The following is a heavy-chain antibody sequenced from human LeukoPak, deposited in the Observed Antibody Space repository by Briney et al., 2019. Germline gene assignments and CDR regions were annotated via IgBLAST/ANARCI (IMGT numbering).Heavy chain of an antibody. V-gene: IGHV3-21*01. D-gene: IGHD3-9*01. CDR1: GFTFNTFN. CDR2: ITSGGDYI. CDR3: ARGHYDVLAASYKWTPDY. J-gene: IGHJ4*02. Sequence: PGGSLRLSCAASGFTFNTFNMNWVRQAPGKGLEWVSSITSGGDYIYYADSAKGRFTTSRDNAKTSLSLQLHSLRVEDTAVYYCARGHYDVLAASYKWTPDYWGQGTLVTVSS.